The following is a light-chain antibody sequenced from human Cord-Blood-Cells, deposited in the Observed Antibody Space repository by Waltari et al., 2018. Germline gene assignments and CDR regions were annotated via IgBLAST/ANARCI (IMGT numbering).Light chain of an antibody. J-gene: IGKJ2*01. Sequence: DIQMTQSPSSLSASVGDRVTITCRASQSISSYLTWYQQKPGKAPKLLIYAASSLQSGVPSRFSGSGSGTDFTLTISSLQPEDFATYYCQQSYSTPLARYTFGQGTKLEIK. CDR1: QSISSY. V-gene: IGKV1-39*01. CDR3: QQSYSTPLARYT. CDR2: AAS.